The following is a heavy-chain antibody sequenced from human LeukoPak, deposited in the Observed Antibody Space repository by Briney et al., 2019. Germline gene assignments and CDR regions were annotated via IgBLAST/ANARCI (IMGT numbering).Heavy chain of an antibody. V-gene: IGHV4-59*01. Sequence: SETLSLTCTVSGGSISSYYQSWIRLPPGKGLEWIGYLSKSGNTNYSPSLKSRVTIFGDTSKNQFFLKLSSVTAADTAVYYCARARYVNSFYAFDIWGQGTLVTVSS. CDR3: ARARYVNSFYAFDI. CDR2: LSKSGNT. J-gene: IGHJ3*02. CDR1: GGSISSYY. D-gene: IGHD3-9*01.